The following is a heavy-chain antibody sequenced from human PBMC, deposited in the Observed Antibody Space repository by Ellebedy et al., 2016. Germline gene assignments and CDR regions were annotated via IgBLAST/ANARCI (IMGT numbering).Heavy chain of an antibody. CDR3: ATHYPGYTFGY. CDR2: INEDGSAK. D-gene: IGHD5-18*01. Sequence: GGSLRLSCRVSGSASRFTFSKDWMSWVRQAPGKGLEWVANINEDGSAKSYVDSVKGRFTISRDNAKNALYLEMNSLRADDTAVYYCATHYPGYTFGYWGQGTVVTVSS. V-gene: IGHV3-7*01. J-gene: IGHJ4*02. CDR1: RFTFSKDW.